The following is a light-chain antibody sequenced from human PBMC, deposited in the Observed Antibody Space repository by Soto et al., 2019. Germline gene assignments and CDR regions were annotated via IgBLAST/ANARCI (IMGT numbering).Light chain of an antibody. J-gene: IGKJ1*01. Sequence: EIVLTQSPSTLSVSPGERATLFCRASQGISTLLAWYQQKPGQAPRLLIYAASTRAAGIPARFSGSGSGTDFTLTISSLQSEDFAVYYCQQYGSSGTFGQGTKVDIK. CDR1: QGISTL. V-gene: IGKV3-15*01. CDR3: QQYGSSGT. CDR2: AAS.